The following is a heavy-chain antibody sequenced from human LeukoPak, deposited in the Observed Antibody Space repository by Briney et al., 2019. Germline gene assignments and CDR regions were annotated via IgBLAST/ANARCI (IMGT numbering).Heavy chain of an antibody. V-gene: IGHV4-61*01. Sequence: PSETLSLTCAVSGYSISSGYYWGWIRQPPGKGLEWIGYIYYTGSTNYNPSLKSRVTVSVDTSKNQFSLKLSSVTAADTAVYYCARHYGSGKPWFDYWGQGTLVTVSS. CDR3: ARHYGSGKPWFDY. CDR2: IYYTGST. D-gene: IGHD3-10*01. CDR1: GYSISSGYY. J-gene: IGHJ4*02.